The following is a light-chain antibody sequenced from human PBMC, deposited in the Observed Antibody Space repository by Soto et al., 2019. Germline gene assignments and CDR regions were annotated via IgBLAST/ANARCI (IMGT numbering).Light chain of an antibody. Sequence: QSVLTQPASVSGSPGQSITVSCTGTSSDIGGHNYVSWYQQHPGKVPKLIIYEASNRPSGVSNRFSGSKSGNTASLTISGLQAEDEADYYCSSYTSRRTQVFGTGTKLTVL. J-gene: IGLJ1*01. CDR3: SSYTSRRTQV. V-gene: IGLV2-14*01. CDR2: EAS. CDR1: SSDIGGHNY.